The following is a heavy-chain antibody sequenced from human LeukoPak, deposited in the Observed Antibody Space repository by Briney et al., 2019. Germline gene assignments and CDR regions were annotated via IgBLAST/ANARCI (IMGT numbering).Heavy chain of an antibody. V-gene: IGHV4-59*01. CDR1: GGSISSYY. CDR2: IYYSGST. J-gene: IGHJ6*04. CDR3: ARLNGGGYCSGGSCYYYYYGMDV. Sequence: SETLPLTCTVSGGSISSYYWSWIRQPPGKGLEWIGYIYYSGSTNYNPSLKSRVTISVDTSKNQFSLKLSSVTAADTAVYYCARLNGGGYCSGGSCYYYYYGMDVWGKGTTVTVSS. D-gene: IGHD2-15*01.